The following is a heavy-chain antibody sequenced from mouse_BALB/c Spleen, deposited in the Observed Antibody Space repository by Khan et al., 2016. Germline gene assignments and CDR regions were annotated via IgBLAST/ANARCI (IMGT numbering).Heavy chain of an antibody. J-gene: IGHJ2*01. Sequence: EVQLQESGPGLVKPSQSLSLTCTVTGYSITSDYAWNWIRQFPGNKLEWMGYISYSGSTSYNPSLKSRISITRDTSKNPFFLQLNSVTTEDTATYYCARGADYWGQGTTLTVSS. V-gene: IGHV3-2*02. CDR2: ISYSGST. CDR3: ARGADY. CDR1: GYSITSDYA.